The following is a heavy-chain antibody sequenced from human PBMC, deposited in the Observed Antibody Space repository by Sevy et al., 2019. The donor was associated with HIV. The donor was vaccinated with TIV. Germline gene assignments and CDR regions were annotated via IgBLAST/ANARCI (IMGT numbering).Heavy chain of an antibody. D-gene: IGHD6-19*01. J-gene: IGHJ4*02. CDR3: ARVTAVADLYFDY. V-gene: IGHV3-72*01. CDR1: GFTFSDYY. CDR2: IRNKPNIYTT. Sequence: GGSLRLSCATSGFTFSDYYMDWVRQAPGKGLEWVGRIRNKPNIYTTEYAASVKGRFNISRDDSKNSLYLQINSLKTEDTAVYYCARVTAVADLYFDYWGQGTLVTVSS.